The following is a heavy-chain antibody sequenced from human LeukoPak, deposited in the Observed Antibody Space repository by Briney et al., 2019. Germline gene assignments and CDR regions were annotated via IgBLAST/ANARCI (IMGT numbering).Heavy chain of an antibody. D-gene: IGHD3-22*01. J-gene: IGHJ6*03. V-gene: IGHV4-34*01. CDR1: GGSFSGYY. CDR3: ARGVYCDSSGYWWPNCYMDV. CDR2: ISHSGST. Sequence: PSETLSLTCAVYGGSFSGYYWSWIRQPPGKGLEWIGEISHSGSTNYNPPIKSRVTISGDTSKNQFSLKLSSVTAADTDVYYCARGVYCDSSGYWWPNCYMDVWGKGTPVTVSS.